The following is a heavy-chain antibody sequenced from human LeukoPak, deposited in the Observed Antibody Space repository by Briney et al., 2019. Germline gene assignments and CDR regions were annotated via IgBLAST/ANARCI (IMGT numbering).Heavy chain of an antibody. CDR3: VRVGGEMYGDYTPFDY. V-gene: IGHV3-74*01. Sequence: GGSLRLSCAASGFIVSNYWMHWVRQAPGQGLVGVSLIRSDGIYTNDADSVKGRVTISRDNAKNTLYLQMNSLRAADTAVYYCVRVGGEMYGDYTPFDYWGQGTLVAVSS. CDR2: IRSDGIYT. J-gene: IGHJ4*02. D-gene: IGHD4-17*01. CDR1: GFIVSNYW.